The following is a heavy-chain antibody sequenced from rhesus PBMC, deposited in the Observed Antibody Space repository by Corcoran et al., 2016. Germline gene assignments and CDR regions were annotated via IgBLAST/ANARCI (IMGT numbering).Heavy chain of an antibody. V-gene: IGHV4-169*02. J-gene: IGHJ4*01. CDR2: IYGSGSST. CDR1: GGSISSSY. Sequence: QVQLQESGPGLVKPSETLSVTCAVSGGSISSSYWSWVRLAPGQGLEWVGYIYGSGSSTNYNPSLKSRVTLSVDTSKNQLSLKLSSVTAADTAVYYCASDRLYSSVWGQGVLVTVSS. CDR3: ASDRLYSSV. D-gene: IGHD5-12*01.